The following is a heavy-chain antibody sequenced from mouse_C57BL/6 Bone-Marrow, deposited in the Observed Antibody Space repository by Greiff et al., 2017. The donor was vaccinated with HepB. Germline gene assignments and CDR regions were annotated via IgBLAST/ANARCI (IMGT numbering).Heavy chain of an antibody. CDR1: GYTFTDYE. CDR2: IDPETGGT. J-gene: IGHJ3*01. CDR3: TRDTTGVAPCAY. D-gene: IGHD1-1*01. V-gene: IGHV1-15*01. Sequence: VKLQESGAELVRPGASVTLSCKASGYTFTDYEMHWVKQTPVHGLEWIGAIDPETGGTAYNQKFKGKAILTADNSSSTAYMELRSLTSEDSAVYYWTRDTTGVAPCAYWGQGTLVTVSA.